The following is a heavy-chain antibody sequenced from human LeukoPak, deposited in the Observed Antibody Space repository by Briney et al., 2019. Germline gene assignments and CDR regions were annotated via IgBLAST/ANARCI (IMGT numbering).Heavy chain of an antibody. CDR1: GYTFTSYG. CDR3: ARDSSVVVAAIGAYYYYGMDV. J-gene: IGHJ6*02. D-gene: IGHD2-15*01. CDR2: ISAYNGNT. Sequence: ASVKVTCKASGYTFTSYGISWVRQAPGQGLEWMGWISAYNGNTNYAQKLQGRVTMTTDTSTSTAYMELRSLRSDDTAVYYCARDSSVVVAAIGAYYYYGMDVWGQGTTATVSS. V-gene: IGHV1-18*01.